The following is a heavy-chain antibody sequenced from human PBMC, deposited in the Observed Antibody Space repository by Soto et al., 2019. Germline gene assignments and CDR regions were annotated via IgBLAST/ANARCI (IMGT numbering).Heavy chain of an antibody. CDR3: ARGLAYYYDSSGPYGY. J-gene: IGHJ4*02. CDR2: ISYDGTDE. CDR1: GFSFSSYG. V-gene: IGHV3-30*03. D-gene: IGHD3-22*01. Sequence: GGSLRLSCAASGFSFSSYGMHWVRQAPGKGLEWVAMISYDGTDEYYADSVKGRFTISRDNSKNAVYLQMNSLRAEDTAVYYCARGLAYYYDSSGPYGYWGQGTLVTVSS.